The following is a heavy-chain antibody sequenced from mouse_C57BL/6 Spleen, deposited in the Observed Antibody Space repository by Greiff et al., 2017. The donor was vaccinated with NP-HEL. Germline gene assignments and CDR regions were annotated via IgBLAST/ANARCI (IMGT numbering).Heavy chain of an antibody. V-gene: IGHV5-4*01. CDR3: AREQEGDYLAY. D-gene: IGHD2-13*01. CDR1: GFTFSSYA. J-gene: IGHJ3*01. Sequence: EVQLVESGGGLVKPGGSLKLSCAASGFTFSSYAMSWVRQTPEKRLEWVATISDGGSYTYYPENVKGRFTISRDNAKNNLYLQMSHLKSEDTAMYYCAREQEGDYLAYWGQGTRVTVSA. CDR2: ISDGGSYT.